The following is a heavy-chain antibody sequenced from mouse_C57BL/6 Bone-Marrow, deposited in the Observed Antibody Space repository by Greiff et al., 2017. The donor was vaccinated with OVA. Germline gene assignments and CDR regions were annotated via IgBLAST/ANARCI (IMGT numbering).Heavy chain of an antibody. CDR3: VRLGYYYGSSHWCFDV. D-gene: IGHD1-1*01. J-gene: IGHJ1*03. V-gene: IGHV10-1*01. Sequence: EVQRVESGGGLVQPKGSLKLSCAASGFSFNTYAMNWVRQAPGKGLEWVARIRSKSNNYATYYADSVKDRFTISRDDSESMLYLQMNNLKTEDTAMYYGVRLGYYYGSSHWCFDVWGTGTTVTVSS. CDR1: GFSFNTYA. CDR2: IRSKSNNYAT.